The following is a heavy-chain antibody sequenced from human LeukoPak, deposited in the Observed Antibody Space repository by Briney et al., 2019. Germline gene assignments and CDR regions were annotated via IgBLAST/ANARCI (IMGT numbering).Heavy chain of an antibody. CDR3: ARGGDILLTPMAFDY. J-gene: IGHJ4*02. D-gene: IGHD2-8*02. V-gene: IGHV3-74*01. Sequence: GGSLRLSCAASGFIFSNYWMHWVRQAPGKGLVWVSRISRDGTSSSYADSVKGRFTISRDNAKNTLYLQMSSLRAEDTAVYYCARGGDILLTPMAFDYWGQGTLVTVSS. CDR1: GFIFSNYW. CDR2: ISRDGTSS.